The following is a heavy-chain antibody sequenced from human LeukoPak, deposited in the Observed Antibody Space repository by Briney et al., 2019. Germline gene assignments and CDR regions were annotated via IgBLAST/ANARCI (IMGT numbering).Heavy chain of an antibody. CDR1: GGSMSTYY. Sequence: SETLSLTCTVSGGSMSTYYWSWIRQTPGKGLEWIGYIYYSGSTNYNPSLKSRVTISVDTSKNQFSLKVNSVTAADTAVHYCARGTHSSSPIPLDYWGQGTLVTVSS. CDR3: ARGTHSSSPIPLDY. CDR2: IYYSGST. J-gene: IGHJ4*02. D-gene: IGHD6-6*01. V-gene: IGHV4-59*01.